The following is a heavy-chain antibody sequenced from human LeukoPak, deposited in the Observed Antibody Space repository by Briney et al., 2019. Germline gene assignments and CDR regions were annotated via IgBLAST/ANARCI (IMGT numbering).Heavy chain of an antibody. CDR1: GFTFSSYA. Sequence: PGGSLRLSCAASGFTFSSYAMSWVLQAPGRGLEWVSAITDTGGGTYYADSVKGRFTISRDNSKNTLYLQMNSLRAEDTAVYYCAKDSRIVPAATEFDYWGQGTLVTVSS. D-gene: IGHD2-2*01. V-gene: IGHV3-23*01. CDR3: AKDSRIVPAATEFDY. J-gene: IGHJ4*02. CDR2: ITDTGGGT.